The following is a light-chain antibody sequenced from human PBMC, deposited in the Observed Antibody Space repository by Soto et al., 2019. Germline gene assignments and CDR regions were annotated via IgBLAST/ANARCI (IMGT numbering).Light chain of an antibody. CDR3: QSYDTSLSGSYV. V-gene: IGLV1-40*01. CDR1: ASNIGAGYD. CDR2: ANS. J-gene: IGLJ1*01. Sequence: QSVLRQPPSVSGAPGQRVIVSCTGSASNIGAGYDVHWYQQLPGTSPKLLIFANSNRPSGVPDRFSASRSGSSASLTITGLQAEDEADYYCQSYDTSLSGSYVFGSVTKVTVL.